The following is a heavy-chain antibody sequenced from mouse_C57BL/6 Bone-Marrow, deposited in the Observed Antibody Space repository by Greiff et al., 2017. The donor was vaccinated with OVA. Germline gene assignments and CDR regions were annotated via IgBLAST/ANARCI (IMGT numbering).Heavy chain of an antibody. Sequence: EVKLVESGGDLVKPGGSLKLSCAASGFTFSSYGMSWVRQTPDKRLEWVATISSGGSYTYYPDSVKGRFTISRDNAKNTLYLQMSSLKSEDTAMYYCARRASITTVVAYYAMDYWGQGTSVTVSS. CDR2: ISSGGSYT. J-gene: IGHJ4*01. D-gene: IGHD1-1*01. CDR1: GFTFSSYG. V-gene: IGHV5-6*02. CDR3: ARRASITTVVAYYAMDY.